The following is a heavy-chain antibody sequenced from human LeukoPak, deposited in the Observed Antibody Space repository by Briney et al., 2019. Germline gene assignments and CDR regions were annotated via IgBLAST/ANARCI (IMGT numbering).Heavy chain of an antibody. V-gene: IGHV3-7*03. D-gene: IGHD3-10*01. CDR2: IKPDGGET. CDR3: ARLLVTRLRGVPGGFYFDL. CDR1: SSSLSVHW. J-gene: IGHJ2*01. Sequence: GGSLTLSCAPSSSSLSVHWTACVRHAPEKWREWVATIKPDGGETHYEDSMKGRFSISRDNAKNSLYLQMNSLRADDTAMYYCARLLVTRLRGVPGGFYFDLWGRGTLVSVSS.